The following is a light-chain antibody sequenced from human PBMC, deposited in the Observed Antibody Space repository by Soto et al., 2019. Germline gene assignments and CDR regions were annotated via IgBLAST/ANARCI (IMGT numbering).Light chain of an antibody. V-gene: IGLV2-14*01. CDR3: SSYTSSSTLL. CDR2: DVT. Sequence: QSALTQPASVSGSPGQSITISCTGTSSDVGAYNYVSWYQQHPGKAPKLMIYDVTYRPSGVSHRFSGSKSGNTASLTISGLQAEDEADYYCSSYTSSSTLLFGGGTQLTVL. J-gene: IGLJ2*01. CDR1: SSDVGAYNY.